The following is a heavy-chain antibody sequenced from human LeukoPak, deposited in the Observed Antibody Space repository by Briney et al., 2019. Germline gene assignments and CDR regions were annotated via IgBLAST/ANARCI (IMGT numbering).Heavy chain of an antibody. D-gene: IGHD5-24*01. CDR1: GGSISSYY. CDR3: ARWLQFNDAFDI. CDR2: IYYSGST. J-gene: IGHJ3*02. Sequence: SETLSLTCTVSGGSISSYYWSWIRQPPGKGLEWIGHIYYSGSTNYNPSLKSRVTISVDTSKNQFSLKLSSVTAADTAVYYCARWLQFNDAFDIWGQGTMVTVSS. V-gene: IGHV4-59*08.